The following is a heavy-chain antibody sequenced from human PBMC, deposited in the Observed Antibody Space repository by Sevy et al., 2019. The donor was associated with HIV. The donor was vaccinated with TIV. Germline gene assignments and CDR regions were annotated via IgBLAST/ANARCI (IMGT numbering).Heavy chain of an antibody. J-gene: IGHJ4*02. CDR2: IHSDDTT. CDR3: ARGKSGYGYALNY. D-gene: IGHD5-18*01. Sequence: GGSLRLSCAASGFTVNSNYMTWVRQAPGKGLEGVSVIHSDDTTYHANSVKARFTISKDNLKNTLYLHMSSLRAEDTAVYYCARGKSGYGYALNYWGQVTLVTVSS. CDR1: GFTVNSNY. V-gene: IGHV3-66*01.